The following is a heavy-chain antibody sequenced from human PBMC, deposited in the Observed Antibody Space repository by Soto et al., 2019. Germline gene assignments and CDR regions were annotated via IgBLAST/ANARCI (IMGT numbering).Heavy chain of an antibody. CDR3: ARTSRGRYYGSGSYYYYGMDV. Sequence: SVKVSCKASGGTFSIYAIIWVRQAPGQGLEWMGGIIPIFGTANYAQKFQGRVTITADESTSTAYMELSSLRSEDTAVYYCARTSRGRYYGSGSYYYYGMDVWGQGTTVTVSS. CDR1: GGTFSIYA. V-gene: IGHV1-69*13. CDR2: IIPIFGTA. D-gene: IGHD3-10*01. J-gene: IGHJ6*02.